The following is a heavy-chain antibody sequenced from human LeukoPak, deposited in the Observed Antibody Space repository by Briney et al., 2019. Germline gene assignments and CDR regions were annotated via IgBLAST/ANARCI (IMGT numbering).Heavy chain of an antibody. Sequence: PSETLSLTCTVSGGSISSYYWSWIRQPPGKGLEWLGYIYYSGSTNYNPSLKSRVTISVDTSKTQFSLKLSSVTAADTAVYYCAREDSSGWPHRTTRMDVWGQGTTVTVSS. V-gene: IGHV4-59*12. CDR2: IYYSGST. CDR1: GGSISSYY. D-gene: IGHD6-19*01. CDR3: AREDSSGWPHRTTRMDV. J-gene: IGHJ6*02.